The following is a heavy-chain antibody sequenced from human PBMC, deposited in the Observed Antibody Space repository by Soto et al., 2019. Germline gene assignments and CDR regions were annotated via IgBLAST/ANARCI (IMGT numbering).Heavy chain of an antibody. D-gene: IGHD6-13*01. CDR3: ATAGSWTDPFDF. V-gene: IGHV1-69*08. CDR2: IIPFLGTG. Sequence: QVQLVQSGAEVKKPGSSVKVSCKGSGGSFSYYTVNWVRQAPGQRLEWMGRIIPFLGTGNSAQKFQGRLTITADRSPSTAYMELTSLTSADTAIYYCATAGSWTDPFDFWGQGTLVTVSS. J-gene: IGHJ4*02. CDR1: GGSFSYYT.